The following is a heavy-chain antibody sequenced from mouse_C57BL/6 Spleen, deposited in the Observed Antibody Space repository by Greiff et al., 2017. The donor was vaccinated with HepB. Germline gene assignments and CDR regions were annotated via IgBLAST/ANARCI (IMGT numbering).Heavy chain of an antibody. CDR2: IHPNSGST. V-gene: IGHV1-64*01. J-gene: IGHJ3*01. CDR1: GYTFTSYW. CDR3: ARGVLRFPAWFAY. Sequence: VQLQQPGAELVKPGASVKLSCKASGYTFTSYWMHWVKQRPGQGLEWIGMIHPNSGSTNYNEKFKSKATLTVDKSSSTAYMQLSSLTSEDSAVYYCARGVLRFPAWFAYWGQGTLVTVSA. D-gene: IGHD1-1*01.